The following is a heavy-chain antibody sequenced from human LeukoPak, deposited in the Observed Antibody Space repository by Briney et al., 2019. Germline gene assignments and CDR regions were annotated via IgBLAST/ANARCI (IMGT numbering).Heavy chain of an antibody. CDR3: ARNSAIEQWLPLDY. D-gene: IGHD6-19*01. CDR1: GFTFSSYW. J-gene: IGHJ4*02. V-gene: IGHV3-74*01. Sequence: PGGSLRLSCAASGFTFSSYWMHWVRQTPGKGLVWVSRINSDGSSTSYADSVKGRFTISRDNAKNTLFLQMNSLRAEDTAVYYCARNSAIEQWLPLDYWGQGTLVTVSS. CDR2: INSDGSST.